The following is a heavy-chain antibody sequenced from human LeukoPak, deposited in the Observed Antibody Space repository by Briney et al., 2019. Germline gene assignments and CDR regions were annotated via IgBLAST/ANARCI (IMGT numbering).Heavy chain of an antibody. CDR3: ARAVPGRFDY. V-gene: IGHV4-59*08. CDR2: IYYSGST. CDR1: GFTFSSYA. J-gene: IGHJ4*02. Sequence: GSLRLSCAASGFTFSSYAMSWVRQAPGKGLEWTGYIYYSGSTNYNPSLNSRVTISVDTSKNQFSLRLSSVTAADTAIYYCARAVPGRFDYWGQGTLVTVSS. D-gene: IGHD6-19*01.